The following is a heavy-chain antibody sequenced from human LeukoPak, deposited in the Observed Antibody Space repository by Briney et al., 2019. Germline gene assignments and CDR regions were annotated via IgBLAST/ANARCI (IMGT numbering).Heavy chain of an antibody. CDR1: VFTFSSYS. Sequence: GGSLRLSCAASVFTFSSYSMHWVRQAPCKGLEWVAVISYDGSNKYYADSVKGRFTISRDNSKNTLYLQMNSLRAEDTAVYYCARGLYSSSWHYFDYWGQGTLVTVSS. CDR2: ISYDGSNK. D-gene: IGHD6-13*01. J-gene: IGHJ4*02. CDR3: ARGLYSSSWHYFDY. V-gene: IGHV3-30-3*01.